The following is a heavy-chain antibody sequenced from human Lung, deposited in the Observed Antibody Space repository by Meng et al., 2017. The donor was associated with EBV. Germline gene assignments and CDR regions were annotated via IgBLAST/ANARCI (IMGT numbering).Heavy chain of an antibody. CDR1: GFTFSSYA. J-gene: IGHJ4*02. D-gene: IGHD1-1*01. CDR2: ISGSGGST. Sequence: EVQLXXXXXGLVXPXXXLRLSWAASGFTFSSYAMSWVRQAPGKGLEWVSAISGSGGSTYYADSVKGRFTISRDNSKNTLYLQMNSLRAEDTAVYYCAKLRLELTARWGQGTLVTVSS. V-gene: IGHV3-23*01. CDR3: AKLRLELTAR.